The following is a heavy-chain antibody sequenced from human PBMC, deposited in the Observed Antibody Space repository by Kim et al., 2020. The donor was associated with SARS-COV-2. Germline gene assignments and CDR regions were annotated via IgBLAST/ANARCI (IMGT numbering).Heavy chain of an antibody. CDR3: ARGGSGSYLYYFDY. D-gene: IGHD1-26*01. Sequence: NPSLKSRVTISVDTSKNQFSLKLSSVTAADTAVYYCARGGSGSYLYYFDYWGQGTLVTVSS. J-gene: IGHJ4*02. V-gene: IGHV4-59*09.